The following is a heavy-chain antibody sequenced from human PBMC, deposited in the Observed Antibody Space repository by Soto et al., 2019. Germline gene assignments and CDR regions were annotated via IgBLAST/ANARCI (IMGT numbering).Heavy chain of an antibody. D-gene: IGHD3-22*01. V-gene: IGHV3-48*02. Sequence: GGSLRLSCAASGFTFSSYSMNWVRQAPGKGLEGVSYISSSSSTIYYADSVKGRVTISRDNAKNSLYLQMNSLRDEDTAVYLCARENSRDGYYYYYYYGMDVWGQGTTVTVSS. CDR1: GFTFSSYS. J-gene: IGHJ6*02. CDR3: ARENSRDGYYYYYYYGMDV. CDR2: ISSSSSTI.